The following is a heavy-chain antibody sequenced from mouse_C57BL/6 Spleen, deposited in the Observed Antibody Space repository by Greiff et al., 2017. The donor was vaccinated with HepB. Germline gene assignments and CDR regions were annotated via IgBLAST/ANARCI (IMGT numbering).Heavy chain of an antibody. CDR3: ARDTGYYAMDS. D-gene: IGHD4-1*01. CDR2: IYPGDGET. Sequence: VQLQQSGAELVKPGASVKISCKASGYAFSSYWMNWVKQRPGKGLEWIGQIYPGDGETNYNGKFKGKATLTADKSSSTAHMQLSSLTSEDSEVYFCARDTGYYAMDSWGQGTSVTVSS. V-gene: IGHV1-80*01. J-gene: IGHJ4*01. CDR1: GYAFSSYW.